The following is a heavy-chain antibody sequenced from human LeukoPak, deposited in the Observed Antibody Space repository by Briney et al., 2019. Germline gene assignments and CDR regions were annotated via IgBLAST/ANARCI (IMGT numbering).Heavy chain of an antibody. CDR2: IYSGGST. Sequence: ETGGSLRLSCAASGFTVSSNYMSWVRQAPGKGLEWVSVIYSGGSTYYADSVKGRFTISRDNSKNTLYLQMNSLRAEDTAVYYCAGGDYDFWSGYYTVGYFDYWGQGTLVTVSS. CDR1: GFTVSSNY. D-gene: IGHD3-3*01. J-gene: IGHJ4*02. V-gene: IGHV3-53*01. CDR3: AGGDYDFWSGYYTVGYFDY.